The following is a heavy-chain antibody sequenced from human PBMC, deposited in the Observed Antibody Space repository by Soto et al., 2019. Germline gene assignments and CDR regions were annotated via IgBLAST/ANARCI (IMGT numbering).Heavy chain of an antibody. CDR1: GGSIISSSYY. V-gene: IGHV4-39*01. Sequence: SQMQSLTCTVAGGSIISSSYYWVLIRQPPGKGLEWIGSIYYSGSTYYNTSLKSRVTISVDTSKNQFSLKLSSVTAADTAVYFCARHPSVVNEKYYFDFWGQGTLVTVSS. D-gene: IGHD3-22*01. CDR3: ARHPSVVNEKYYFDF. J-gene: IGHJ4*02. CDR2: IYYSGST.